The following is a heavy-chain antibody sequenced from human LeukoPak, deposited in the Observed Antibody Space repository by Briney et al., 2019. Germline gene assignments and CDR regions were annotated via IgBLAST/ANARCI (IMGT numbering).Heavy chain of an antibody. D-gene: IGHD6-13*01. Sequence: PSETLSLTCTVSRGSISSYYWSWIRQPPGKGLEWIGYIYYSGSTNYNPSLESRVTISVDPSKSQFSLKLAPVSAADTAVYYCARGGSSSSLNHFDYWGQGTLVTVSS. J-gene: IGHJ4*02. CDR3: ARGGSSSSLNHFDY. CDR1: RGSISSYY. CDR2: IYYSGST. V-gene: IGHV4-59*01.